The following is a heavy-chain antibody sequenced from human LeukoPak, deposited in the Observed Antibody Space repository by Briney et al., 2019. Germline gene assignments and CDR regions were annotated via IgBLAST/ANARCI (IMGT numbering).Heavy chain of an antibody. CDR3: ARERADY. CDR1: GVTFSRYS. J-gene: IGHJ4*02. Sequence: GGSLRLSCAASGVTFSRYSMNWLRQAPGKGLEWVSSIRSSGDYKYYADSVKGRFIIYRDNAKNSLYLQMNSLRAEDTAVYYCARERADYWGQGTLVTVSS. V-gene: IGHV3-21*01. CDR2: IRSSGDYK.